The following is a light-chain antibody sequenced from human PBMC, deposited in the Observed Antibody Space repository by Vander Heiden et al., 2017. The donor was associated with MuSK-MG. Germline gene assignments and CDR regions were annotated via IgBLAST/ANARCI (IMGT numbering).Light chain of an antibody. Sequence: QSVLTQPPSASGSHGQRRNIACSGGSPNIGSNTVNWYQQLAGTPPKLLIYSDDHRPSGFPDRISVSKSGSPASLAISGLQSEDEANYFCAVWDDSLNGRVFGGGTKLTVL. CDR1: SPNIGSNT. J-gene: IGLJ3*02. CDR3: AVWDDSLNGRV. V-gene: IGLV1-44*01. CDR2: SDD.